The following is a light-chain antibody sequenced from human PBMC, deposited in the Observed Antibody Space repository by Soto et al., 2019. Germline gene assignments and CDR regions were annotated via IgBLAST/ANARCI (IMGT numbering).Light chain of an antibody. Sequence: DIQMTQSPSSLSASIGDRVTITCRASQYISSWLAWYQQKPGKAPKLLMFDTFSLESGVPSRFSGSRSGTEVTLTISSLQPDDYATYYGQQYNSYSPLTFGGGTKVEIK. CDR2: DTF. J-gene: IGKJ4*01. CDR1: QYISSW. CDR3: QQYNSYSPLT. V-gene: IGKV1-5*01.